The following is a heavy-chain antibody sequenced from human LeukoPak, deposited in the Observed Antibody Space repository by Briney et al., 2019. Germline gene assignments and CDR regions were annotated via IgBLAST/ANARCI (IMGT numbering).Heavy chain of an antibody. Sequence: GGSLRLSCAASGFTFSSYWMHWVRQAPGKGLAWLSRINSDGSSIGYADSVTGRFTISRDNAKNTLYLQMNSLRDEDTAVYYCARELHGSGNYWGQGTLVIVSS. V-gene: IGHV3-74*01. CDR2: INSDGSSI. CDR3: ARELHGSGNY. J-gene: IGHJ4*02. CDR1: GFTFSSYW.